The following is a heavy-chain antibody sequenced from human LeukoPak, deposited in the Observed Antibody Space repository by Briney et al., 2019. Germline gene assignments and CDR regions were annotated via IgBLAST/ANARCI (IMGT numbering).Heavy chain of an antibody. CDR3: TRGRHFGH. Sequence: GGSLRLSCATSGFTLSDHYLDWVRQAPGKGLEWVGRTRNKANNYSTEYAASVRGRFTISRDDSNNSLYLQMSSLKIEDSAMYYCTRGRHFGHWGQGTLVTVSS. V-gene: IGHV3-72*01. J-gene: IGHJ5*02. CDR2: TRNKANNYST. CDR1: GFTLSDHY.